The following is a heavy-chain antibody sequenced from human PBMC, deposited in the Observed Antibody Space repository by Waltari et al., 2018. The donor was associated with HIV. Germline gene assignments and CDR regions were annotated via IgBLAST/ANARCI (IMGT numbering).Heavy chain of an antibody. V-gene: IGHV3-73*01. J-gene: IGHJ5*02. CDR2: IRGKPNSCAK. D-gene: IGHD4-17*01. CDR1: SFSGSA. CDR3: TKSVGDSARGWFDP. Sequence: EVQLVESGGGLVQPGFSFSGSAMHWVRQASGKGLEWVGRIRGKPNSCAKAYAESLKGRFTISRDDSKNTAYLQMNSLKTEDTAVYYCTKSVGDSARGWFDPWGQGTLVTVSS.